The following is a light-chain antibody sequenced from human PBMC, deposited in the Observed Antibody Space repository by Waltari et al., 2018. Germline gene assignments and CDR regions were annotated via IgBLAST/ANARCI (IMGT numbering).Light chain of an antibody. V-gene: IGLV1-51*02. J-gene: IGLJ7*01. CDR3: GTWDSSLSGAV. Sequence: QSVLTQPPSVSAAPGQRVTISCSGGSSNIGNNYVSWYRQFPGTAPKLLIYENPARPSGIPVRFSGSKSGTSATLDITGLQAGDEADYYCGTWDSSLSGAVFGGGTHLTVL. CDR1: SSNIGNNY. CDR2: ENP.